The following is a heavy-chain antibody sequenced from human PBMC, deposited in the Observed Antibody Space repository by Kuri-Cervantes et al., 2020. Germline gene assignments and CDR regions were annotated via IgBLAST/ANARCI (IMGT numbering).Heavy chain of an antibody. D-gene: IGHD5-12*01. J-gene: IGHJ4*02. V-gene: IGHV3-9*01. CDR3: AKDMTHRGGYDFDY. CDR1: GFTFDDYA. CDR2: ISWNSGSI. Sequence: LTCAASGFTFDDYAMHWVRQAPGKGLEWVSGISWNSGSIGYADSVKGRFTISRDNAKNSLYLQMNSLRAEDTALYYCAKDMTHRGGYDFDYWGQGTLVTVSS.